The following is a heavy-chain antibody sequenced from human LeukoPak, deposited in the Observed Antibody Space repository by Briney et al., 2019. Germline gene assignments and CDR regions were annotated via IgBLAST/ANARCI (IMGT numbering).Heavy chain of an antibody. Sequence: ASVKVSCKASGYTFTTYYMHWVRQAPGQGLEWMGVINPSGGSTGYAQKFQGRVTMTRDTSTSTVYMELSSLRSEDTAVFYCALGGSIAALPVRNWLDPWGQGTLVTVSS. CDR2: INPSGGST. V-gene: IGHV1-46*01. D-gene: IGHD6-6*01. J-gene: IGHJ5*02. CDR1: GYTFTTYY. CDR3: ALGGSIAALPVRNWLDP.